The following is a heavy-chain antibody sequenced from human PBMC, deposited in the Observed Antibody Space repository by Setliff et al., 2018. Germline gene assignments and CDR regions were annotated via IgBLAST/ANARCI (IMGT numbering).Heavy chain of an antibody. J-gene: IGHJ4*02. CDR2: ISVYNGDT. CDR3: ARAPSVELVTIRTNSWFNY. CDR1: GYTFRNSA. Sequence: GASETVPCKASGYTFRNSAFAWVRQAPGQGLEWVGWISVYNGDTNYAHKFQARVTLTTDTATTTAYMELMSLTSDDSAFYYCARAPSVELVTIRTNSWFNYWGQGTLVTVSS. D-gene: IGHD5-18*01. V-gene: IGHV1-18*01.